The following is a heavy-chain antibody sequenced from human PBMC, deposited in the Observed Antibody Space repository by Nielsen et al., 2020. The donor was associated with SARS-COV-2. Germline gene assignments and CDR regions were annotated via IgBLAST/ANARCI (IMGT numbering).Heavy chain of an antibody. CDR2: ISWNSGSI. CDR1: GLTFDDYA. D-gene: IGHD4-17*01. CDR3: AKDGGDYGDYRDGMDV. Sequence: SLKISCAASGLTFDDYAMHWVRQAPGKGLEWVSGISWNSGSIGYADSVKGRFTISRDNAKNSLYLQMNSLRAEDTALYYCAKDGGDYGDYRDGMDVWGQGTTVTVSS. V-gene: IGHV3-9*01. J-gene: IGHJ6*02.